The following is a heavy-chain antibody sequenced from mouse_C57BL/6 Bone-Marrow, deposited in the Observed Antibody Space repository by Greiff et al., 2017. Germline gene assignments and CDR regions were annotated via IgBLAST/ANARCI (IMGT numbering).Heavy chain of an antibody. CDR1: GYTFTSYW. J-gene: IGHJ3*01. V-gene: IGHV1-69*01. CDR2: IDPSDSYT. Sequence: QVQLQQPGAELVMPGASVKLSCKASGYTFTSYWMHWVKQRPGQGLEWIGEIDPSDSYTNYNQKFKGKSTLTVDKSSSTAYMQLSSLTSEDSAVYYCARVGVYYGFAYWGQGTLVTVAA. CDR3: ARVGVYYGFAY. D-gene: IGHD1-1*01.